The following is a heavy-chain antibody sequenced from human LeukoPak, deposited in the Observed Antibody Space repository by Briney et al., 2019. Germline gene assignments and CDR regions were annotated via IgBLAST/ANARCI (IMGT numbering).Heavy chain of an antibody. CDR2: INPNSGGT. CDR3: ARDYTIAAAGTPSY. V-gene: IGHV1-2*02. CDR1: GYTFTGYY. D-gene: IGHD6-13*01. J-gene: IGHJ4*02. Sequence: GASVKVSCKASGYTFTGYYMHWVRQAPGQGLEWMGWINPNSGGTNYAQQFQGRVTMTRDTSISTAYMELSRLRSDDTAVYYCARDYTIAAAGTPSYWGQGTLVTVSS.